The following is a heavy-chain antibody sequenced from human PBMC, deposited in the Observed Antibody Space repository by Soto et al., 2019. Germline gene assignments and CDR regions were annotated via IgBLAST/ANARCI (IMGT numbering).Heavy chain of an antibody. V-gene: IGHV3-53*01. CDR1: GFTVSSYY. CDR3: ARDKWEAVAGTGYYYYGMDV. Sequence: PWGSMRLSCAASGFTVSSYYMSWVRQAPGKGLERVSVIHSGGSTYYADSVKGRFTISRDNSKNTLYLQMNSLRAEDTAAYYCARDKWEAVAGTGYYYYGMDVWGQGTTVTVSS. CDR2: IHSGGST. D-gene: IGHD6-19*01. J-gene: IGHJ6*02.